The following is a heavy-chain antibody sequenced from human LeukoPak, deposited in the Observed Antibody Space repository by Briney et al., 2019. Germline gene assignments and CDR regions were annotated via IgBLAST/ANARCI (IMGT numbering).Heavy chain of an antibody. V-gene: IGHV3-23*01. CDR3: AKAMGATLFDY. D-gene: IGHD1-26*01. CDR2: ISGSGGST. Sequence: GGSLRLSCAASGFTFSSYAMSWVRQAPGKGLEWVSGISGSGGSTYYADSVEGRFTISRDNSKNTLYLQMNSLRAGDTAVYYCAKAMGATLFDYWGQGTLVTVSS. CDR1: GFTFSSYA. J-gene: IGHJ4*02.